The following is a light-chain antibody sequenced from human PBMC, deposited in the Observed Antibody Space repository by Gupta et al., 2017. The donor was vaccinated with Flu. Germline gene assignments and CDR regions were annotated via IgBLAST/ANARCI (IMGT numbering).Light chain of an antibody. CDR1: QSVSSD. CDR2: DAS. J-gene: IGKJ5*01. CDR3: QQYNNWPPIT. Sequence: EIVMTQSPATLSVSLGERATLSCRASQSVSSDLAWYQQRPGQAPRLLIYDASTRATGIPARFSGRGSGTEFTLTISSLQSEDFAVYYCQQYNNWPPITFGQGTRLEIK. V-gene: IGKV3-15*01.